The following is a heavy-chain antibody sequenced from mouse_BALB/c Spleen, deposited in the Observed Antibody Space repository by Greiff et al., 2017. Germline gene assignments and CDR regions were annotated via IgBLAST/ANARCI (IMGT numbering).Heavy chain of an antibody. Sequence: VQLQQSAAELARPGASVKMSCKASGYTFTSYTMHWVKQRPGQGLEWIGYINPSSGYTEYNQKFKDKTTLTADKSSSTAYMQLSSLTSEDSAVYYCARSGGWLRRSYYFDYWGQGTTLTVSS. CDR2: INPSSGYT. V-gene: IGHV1-4*02. J-gene: IGHJ2*01. CDR1: GYTFTSYT. CDR3: ARSGGWLRRSYYFDY. D-gene: IGHD2-2*01.